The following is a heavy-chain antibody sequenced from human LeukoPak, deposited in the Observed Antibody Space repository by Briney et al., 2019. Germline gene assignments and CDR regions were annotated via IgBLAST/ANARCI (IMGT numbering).Heavy chain of an antibody. CDR3: ARESNYYDTRGYQTYYFDY. J-gene: IGHJ4*02. CDR1: GYTVTKFG. Sequence: GASVKVSCKASGYTVTKFGISWVRQAPGQGLDWLGWISAYNGQTHYAQKFQGRVTMTTDSSTNTAYIDLLSLRSYDTAVNYCARESNYYDTRGYQTYYFDYWGQGTLVTVSS. V-gene: IGHV1-18*01. D-gene: IGHD3-22*01. CDR2: ISAYNGQT.